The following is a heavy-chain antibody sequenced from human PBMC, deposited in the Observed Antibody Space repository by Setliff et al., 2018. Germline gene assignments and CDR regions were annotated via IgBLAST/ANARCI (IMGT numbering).Heavy chain of an antibody. D-gene: IGHD1-26*01. CDR3: ARGGGRYHAAS. V-gene: IGHV4-4*02. CDR1: GVSINSLTW. CDR2: IYHDGNS. Sequence: SETPSLTCAVSGVSINSLTWWSWVRQTPGKGFEWIGEIYHDGNSNFAPSVHYSPSLKSRAIMSIDKSKNQFSLNLSSVTAGDTAVYYCARGGGRYHAASWGQGTMVTVSS. J-gene: IGHJ4*02.